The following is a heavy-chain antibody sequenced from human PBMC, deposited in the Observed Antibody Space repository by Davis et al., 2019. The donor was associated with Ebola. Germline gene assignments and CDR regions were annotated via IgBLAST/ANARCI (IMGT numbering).Heavy chain of an antibody. CDR3: ARWRGGGLGAFDY. CDR1: GFTLSGYW. Sequence: GESLKISCAASGFTLSGYWMHWVRQVPGKGLVWVSHINIDGSTTNYADSVKGRFTIPRDNAKTTLYLQMNSLRAEDTAVYYFARWRGGGLGAFDYWGQGTLVTVSS. V-gene: IGHV3-74*01. J-gene: IGHJ4*02. D-gene: IGHD3-16*01. CDR2: INIDGSTT.